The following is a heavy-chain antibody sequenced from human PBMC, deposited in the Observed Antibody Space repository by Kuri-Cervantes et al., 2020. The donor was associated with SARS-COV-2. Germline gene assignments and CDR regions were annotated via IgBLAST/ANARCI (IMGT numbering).Heavy chain of an antibody. CDR1: GASMSDPMSHYY. CDR3: ATKLFGEHWFDP. CDR2: IFHTGSN. J-gene: IGHJ5*02. V-gene: IGHV4-61*01. Sequence: GSLRLSCTVSGASMSDPMSHYYWNWIRLTPVKGLEWIGYIFHTGSNSQNPSLKSRVTISLDTSKNQFSLSLNSVTPADTAVYYCATKLFGEHWFDPWGQGILVTVSS. D-gene: IGHD3-10*01.